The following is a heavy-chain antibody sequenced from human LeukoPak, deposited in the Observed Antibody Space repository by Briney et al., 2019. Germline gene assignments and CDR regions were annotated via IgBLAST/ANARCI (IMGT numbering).Heavy chain of an antibody. Sequence: ASVKVSCKASGYTFTSYGISWVRQAPGQGLEWMGWISAYNGNTNYAQKLQGRVTMTTDTSTSTAYMELRSLRSDDTAVYYCARAYQLPHYCGMDVWGQGTTVTVSS. V-gene: IGHV1-18*01. CDR3: ARAYQLPHYCGMDV. D-gene: IGHD2-2*01. CDR2: ISAYNGNT. J-gene: IGHJ6*02. CDR1: GYTFTSYG.